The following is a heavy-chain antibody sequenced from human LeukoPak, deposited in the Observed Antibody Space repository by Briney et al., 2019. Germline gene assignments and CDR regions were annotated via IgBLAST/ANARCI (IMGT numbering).Heavy chain of an antibody. J-gene: IGHJ5*01. D-gene: IGHD1-26*01. CDR1: GFTFSSYW. V-gene: IGHV3-7*01. CDR3: ARNNYYARDS. CDR2: VVQDGSDK. Sequence: GGSLRLSCAASGFTFSSYWMSCVRQAPGKGLEWVANVVQDGSDKYYVDSVKGRFTISRDNAKNSLYLQMNSLRAEDTAVYYCARNNYYARDSWGQGTLVTVSS.